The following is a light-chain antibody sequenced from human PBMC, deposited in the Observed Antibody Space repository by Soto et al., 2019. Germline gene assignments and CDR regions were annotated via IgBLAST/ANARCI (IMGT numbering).Light chain of an antibody. V-gene: IGLV7-43*01. CDR1: TGAVTSGYY. J-gene: IGLJ2*01. Sequence: QTVVTQEPSLTVSPGGTVTLTCATSTGAVTSGYYPNWFQQKPGQAPRALIYSTNNKYSWTPARFSGSLLGGKAALTLSGVQPADEADYYCLLYYGGQLGVFGGGTKVTVL. CDR3: LLYYGGQLGV. CDR2: STN.